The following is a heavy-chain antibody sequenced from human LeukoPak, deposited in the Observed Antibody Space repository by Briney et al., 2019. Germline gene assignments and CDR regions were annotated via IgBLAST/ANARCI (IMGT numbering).Heavy chain of an antibody. CDR2: IYYSGST. D-gene: IGHD1-26*01. CDR1: GGSTSSGDYY. CDR3: ARGGVGATPAGYYYMDV. Sequence: SETLSLTCTVSGGSTSSGDYYWSWIRQPPGKGLEWIGYIYYSGSTYYNPSLKSRVTISVDTSKNQFSLKLSSVTAADTAVYYCARGGVGATPAGYYYMDVWGKGTTVTVSS. V-gene: IGHV4-30-4*08. J-gene: IGHJ6*03.